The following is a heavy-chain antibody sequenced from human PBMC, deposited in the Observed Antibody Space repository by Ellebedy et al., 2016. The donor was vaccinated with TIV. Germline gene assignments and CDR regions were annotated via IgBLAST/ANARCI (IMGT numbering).Heavy chain of an antibody. D-gene: IGHD3-22*01. V-gene: IGHV1-46*04. CDR1: GYTFTSYY. J-gene: IGHJ4*02. CDR3: ARGGYYDSSGYYPPYYFDY. CDR2: INPSGGST. Sequence: AASVKVSCKASGYTFTSYYMYWARQAPGQGLEWMGIINPSGGSTSYAQKLQGRVTMTRDTSTSTVYMELSSLRSEDTAVYYCARGGYYDSSGYYPPYYFDYWGQGTLVTVSS.